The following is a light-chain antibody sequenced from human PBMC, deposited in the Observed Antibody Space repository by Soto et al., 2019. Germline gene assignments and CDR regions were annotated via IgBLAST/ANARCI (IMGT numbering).Light chain of an antibody. CDR1: NIGSES. Sequence: SYELTQPPSVSVAPGPRARVTVAGKNIGSESVHWSQQKPGQAPVLVVYDDSDRPSGIPGRFSGSSSGNTATLTITRVEAGDEADFYCQVWDSSTDQPVFGTGTKLTVL. V-gene: IGLV3-21*02. CDR3: QVWDSSTDQPV. J-gene: IGLJ1*01. CDR2: DDS.